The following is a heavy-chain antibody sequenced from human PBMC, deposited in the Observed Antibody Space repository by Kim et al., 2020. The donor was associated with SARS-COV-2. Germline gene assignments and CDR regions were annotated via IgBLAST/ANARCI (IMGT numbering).Heavy chain of an antibody. CDR3: ARGVLITIFGVVREFDY. CDR1: GGSISSYY. CDR2: IYYSGST. V-gene: IGHV4-59*01. D-gene: IGHD3-3*01. J-gene: IGHJ4*02. Sequence: SETLSLTCTVSGGSISSYYWSWIRQPPGKGLEWIGYIYYSGSTNYNPSLKRRVTISVDTSKNQFSLKLSSVTAADTAVYYCARGVLITIFGVVREFDYWGPGTLVTVSS.